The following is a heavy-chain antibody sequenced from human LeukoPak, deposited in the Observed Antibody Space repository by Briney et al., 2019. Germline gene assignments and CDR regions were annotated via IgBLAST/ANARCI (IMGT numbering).Heavy chain of an antibody. CDR3: AKSRCTSCYQDY. Sequence: PGGSLRLSCAASGFTFDDYAMHWVRQAPGKGLEWVSGISWNSGSIGYADSVKGRFTISRDNAKNSLYLQMNSLRAEDTALYYCAKSRCTSCYQDYWGQGTLVTVSS. CDR2: ISWNSGSI. J-gene: IGHJ4*02. D-gene: IGHD2-2*01. CDR1: GFTFDDYA. V-gene: IGHV3-9*01.